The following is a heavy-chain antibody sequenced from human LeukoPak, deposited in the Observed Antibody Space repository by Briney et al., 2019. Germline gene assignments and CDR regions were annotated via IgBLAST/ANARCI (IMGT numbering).Heavy chain of an antibody. J-gene: IGHJ3*02. CDR1: GFTVSSNE. D-gene: IGHD3-22*01. Sequence: GGSLRLSCAASGFTVSSNEMSWVRQAPGKGLEWVSYISSGSSTKYYADSVKGRFTISRDNGKNSLYLQMNSVRAEDTAVYYCAKDRYDTSGYYFFDAFDIWGQXTMVTVSS. CDR3: AKDRYDTSGYYFFDAFDI. CDR2: ISSGSSTK. V-gene: IGHV3-48*04.